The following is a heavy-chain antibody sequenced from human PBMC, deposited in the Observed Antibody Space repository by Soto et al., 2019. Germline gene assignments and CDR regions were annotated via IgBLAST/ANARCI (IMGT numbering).Heavy chain of an antibody. D-gene: IGHD2-2*02. CDR1: GFTFSNYV. CDR3: AKRPAAIQTFDY. J-gene: IGHJ4*02. CDR2: ISGGGGST. Sequence: PGGSLRLSCAASGFTFSNYVMSWVRQAPGKGLEWVSAISGGGGSTDYADPVKGRFTISRDNSKNTLYLQMNSLRAEDTAVYYCAKRPAAIQTFDYWGQGTLVTVSS. V-gene: IGHV3-23*01.